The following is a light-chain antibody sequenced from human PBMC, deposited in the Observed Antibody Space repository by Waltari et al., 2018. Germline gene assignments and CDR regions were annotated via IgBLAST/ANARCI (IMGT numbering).Light chain of an antibody. Sequence: DIQMTQSPSSLSASVGDTVTATCRASQNIRTYLNWYQQKTAKAPKLLIYGASTLQRGVPSSFRGSASGTEFTLTVTNLQPDDFATYFCQQSFSSPWTFGQGTTVNI. CDR2: GAS. CDR3: QQSFSSPWT. J-gene: IGKJ1*01. CDR1: QNIRTY. V-gene: IGKV1-39*01.